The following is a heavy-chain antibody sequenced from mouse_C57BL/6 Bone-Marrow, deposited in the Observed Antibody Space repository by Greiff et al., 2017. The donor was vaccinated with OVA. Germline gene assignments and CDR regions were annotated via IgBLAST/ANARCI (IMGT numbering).Heavy chain of an antibody. D-gene: IGHD2-1*01. Sequence: EVKLVESGEGLVKPGGSLKLSCAASGFTFSSYAMSWVRQTPEKRLEWVAYISSGGDYIYYADTVKGRFTISRDNARTTLYLQMSSLKSEDTAMYYCTRDGGNYPYYYAMDYWGQGTSVTVSS. V-gene: IGHV5-9-1*02. CDR2: ISSGGDYI. CDR1: GFTFSSYA. CDR3: TRDGGNYPYYYAMDY. J-gene: IGHJ4*01.